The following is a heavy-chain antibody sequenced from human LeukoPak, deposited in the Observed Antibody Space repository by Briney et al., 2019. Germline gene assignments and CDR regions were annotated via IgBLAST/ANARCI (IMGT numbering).Heavy chain of an antibody. CDR1: GYTFTGYY. CDR2: INPNSGGT. D-gene: IGHD3-10*01. CDR3: ARDRRDWFVFDY. Sequence: ASVKVSCKASGYTFTGYYIHWVRQAPGQGLEWMGWINPNSGGTNYAQKFQGRVTMTRDTSISTAYMELSRLRSDDTAVYYCARDRRDWFVFDYWGQGTLVTVSS. J-gene: IGHJ4*02. V-gene: IGHV1-2*02.